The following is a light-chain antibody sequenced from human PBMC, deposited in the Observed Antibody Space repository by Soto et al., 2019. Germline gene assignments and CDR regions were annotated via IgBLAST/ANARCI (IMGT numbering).Light chain of an antibody. Sequence: EIVLTQSPGTLSLSPGERATLSCRASQSVSSTYLAWYQQRPGQAPRLLVYGASSRATGIPDRFSGSGSGTDLTLTISRLEPEDFAVYYCQHYGASRTFGHGTEVELK. CDR3: QHYGASRT. V-gene: IGKV3-20*01. CDR2: GAS. J-gene: IGKJ1*01. CDR1: QSVSSTY.